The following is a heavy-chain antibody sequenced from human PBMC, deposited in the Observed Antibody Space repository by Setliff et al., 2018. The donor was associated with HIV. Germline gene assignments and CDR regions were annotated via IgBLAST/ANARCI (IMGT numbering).Heavy chain of an antibody. D-gene: IGHD3-22*01. CDR2: ISSSSSTI. V-gene: IGHV3-48*01. CDR1: GFTFSSYS. CDR3: ARENYYDSSGYYYGHAFDI. Sequence: GASVKVSCAASGFTFSSYSMNWVRQAPGKGLEWVSYISSSSSTIYYADSVKGRFTISRDNAKNSLYLQMNSLRAEDTAVYYCARENYYDSSGYYYGHAFDIWGQGTMVTVSS. J-gene: IGHJ3*02.